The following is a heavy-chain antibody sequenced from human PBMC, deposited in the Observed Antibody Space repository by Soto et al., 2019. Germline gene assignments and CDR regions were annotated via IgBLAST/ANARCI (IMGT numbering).Heavy chain of an antibody. CDR1: GFTVSSNS. J-gene: IGHJ5*02. CDR3: ARSPYGFGEFQP. V-gene: IGHV3-66*01. D-gene: IGHD3-10*01. Sequence: EVQLVESGGGLVQPGGSLRLSCAASGFTVSSNSMSWVRQAPGKGLEWVSVIYSGGSTYYADSVKGRFTISRDNSKNTLYLQMNSLRAEDTAVYYCARSPYGFGEFQPWGQGTLVTVSS. CDR2: IYSGGST.